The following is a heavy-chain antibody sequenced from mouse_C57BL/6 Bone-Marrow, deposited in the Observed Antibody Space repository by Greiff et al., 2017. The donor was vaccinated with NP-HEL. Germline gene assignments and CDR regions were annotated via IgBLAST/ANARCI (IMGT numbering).Heavy chain of an antibody. V-gene: IGHV1-80*01. Sequence: VQLQESGAELVKPGASVKISCKASGYAFSSYWMNWVRQRPGKGLEWIGQIYPGDGDTNYNGKFKDKASLTADKSSSTAYMQLSGLTSEDSAVYFCARGAYWGQGTLVTVSA. J-gene: IGHJ3*01. CDR1: GYAFSSYW. CDR3: ARGAY. CDR2: IYPGDGDT.